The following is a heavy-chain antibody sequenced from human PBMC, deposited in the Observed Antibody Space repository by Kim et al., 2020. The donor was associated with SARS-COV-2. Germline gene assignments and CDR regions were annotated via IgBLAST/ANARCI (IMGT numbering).Heavy chain of an antibody. CDR3: AKDQLLYFDWLLYPSPLLFDY. D-gene: IGHD3-9*01. V-gene: IGHV3-30*02. J-gene: IGHJ4*02. Sequence: FTISRDNSKNSLYLQMNSLRAEDTAVYYCAKDQLLYFDWLLYPSPLLFDYWGQGTLVTVSS.